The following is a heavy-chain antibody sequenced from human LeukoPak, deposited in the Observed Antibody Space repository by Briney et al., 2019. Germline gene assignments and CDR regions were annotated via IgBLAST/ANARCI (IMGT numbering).Heavy chain of an antibody. J-gene: IGHJ6*02. CDR1: GYTFTSYG. CDR3: AREKVDTAMVIYYYYGMDV. V-gene: IGHV1-18*01. CDR2: ISAYNGNT. Sequence: ASVKVSCKASGYTFTSYGISWVRQAPGQGLEWMGWISAYNGNTNYAQKLQGRVTMTTDTSTSTAYMELRSLRSDDTAVYYCAREKVDTAMVIYYYYGMDVCGQGTTVTVSS. D-gene: IGHD5-18*01.